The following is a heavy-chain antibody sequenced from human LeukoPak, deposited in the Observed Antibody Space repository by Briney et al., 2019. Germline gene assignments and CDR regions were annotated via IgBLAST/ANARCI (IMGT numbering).Heavy chain of an antibody. Sequence: PSETLSLTRTVSGGSISSSSYYWGWIRQPPGKGLEWIGNIYYSGDSYYNPSLGSRVTISVDTSKNQFSLKLSSVTAADTAVYYCARRIGSSGRSFDPWGQGTLVTVSS. V-gene: IGHV4-39*01. CDR3: ARRIGSSGRSFDP. CDR2: IYYSGDS. CDR1: GGSISSSSYY. D-gene: IGHD6-19*01. J-gene: IGHJ5*02.